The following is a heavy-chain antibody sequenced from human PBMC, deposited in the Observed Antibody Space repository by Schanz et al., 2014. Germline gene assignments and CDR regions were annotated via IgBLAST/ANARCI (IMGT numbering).Heavy chain of an antibody. D-gene: IGHD3-16*01. J-gene: IGHJ4*02. V-gene: IGHV3-21*01. CDR1: GFTFSSYT. Sequence: EVQLVESGGGLVKPGDSLRLSCAASGFTFSSYTMKWVRQAPGKGLEWVSSISSTSTYLYYVDSVKGRFTISRDSARNSLYLQMSSLRAEDTAVYYCARGTPFLCDYWGQGTLVTVSS. CDR2: ISSTSTYL. CDR3: ARGTPFLCDY.